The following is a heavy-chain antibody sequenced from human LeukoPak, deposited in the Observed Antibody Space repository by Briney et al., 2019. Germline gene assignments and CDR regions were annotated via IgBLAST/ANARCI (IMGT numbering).Heavy chain of an antibody. V-gene: IGHV3-48*03. Sequence: PGGSLRLSCAASGFTFSSYEMNWVRQAPGKGLEWVSYISSSGSTIYYADSVKGRFTISRDNPKNSLYLQMNSLRAEDTAVYYCARESDSSGFDYWGQGTLVTVSS. D-gene: IGHD3-22*01. CDR2: ISSSGSTI. J-gene: IGHJ4*02. CDR3: ARESDSSGFDY. CDR1: GFTFSSYE.